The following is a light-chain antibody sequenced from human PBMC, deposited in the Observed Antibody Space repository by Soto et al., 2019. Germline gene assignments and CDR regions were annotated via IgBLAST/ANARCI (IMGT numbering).Light chain of an antibody. Sequence: QSVLTQPASVSGSPGQSITISCTGTSSDVGSYNLVSWYQQHPGKAPKLMIYEGSKRPSGVSYRFSGSKSGNTASLTISGLQAEDEADYYCCSYAGSSTLYVFGTGTKLTVL. CDR1: SSDVGSYNL. V-gene: IGLV2-23*01. CDR2: EGS. J-gene: IGLJ1*01. CDR3: CSYAGSSTLYV.